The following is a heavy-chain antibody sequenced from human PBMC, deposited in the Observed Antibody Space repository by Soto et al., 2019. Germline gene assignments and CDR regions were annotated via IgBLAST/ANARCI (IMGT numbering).Heavy chain of an antibody. J-gene: IGHJ6*02. Sequence: GGSLRLSCAASGFTFSSYSMSWVRQAPGKGLEWVSAISGSGGSRYDADSVKGLFTISRNNTKNTLYLQINSLRVEDPAVYYCTRISVVVVAAVASYVMDVWGQGTTVTVSS. V-gene: IGHV3-23*01. D-gene: IGHD2-15*01. CDR1: GFTFSSYS. CDR2: ISGSGGSR. CDR3: TRISVVVVAAVASYVMDV.